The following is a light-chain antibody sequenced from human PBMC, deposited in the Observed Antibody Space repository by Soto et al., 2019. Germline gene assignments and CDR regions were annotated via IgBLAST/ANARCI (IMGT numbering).Light chain of an antibody. J-gene: IGLJ2*01. CDR2: DVS. CDR3: SSYTASGTLF. CDR1: SSDVGGYNY. Sequence: QSVLTQPASVSGSPGQSITISCTGTSSDVGGYNYVSWYQQHPGKAPELMIYDVSNRPSGVSNRFSGSKSGNTASLTISGLQVEDGADYYSSSYTASGTLFFGGGTRLTVL. V-gene: IGLV2-14*01.